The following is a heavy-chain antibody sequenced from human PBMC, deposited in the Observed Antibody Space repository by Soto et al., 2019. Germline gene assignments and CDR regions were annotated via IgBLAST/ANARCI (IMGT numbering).Heavy chain of an antibody. D-gene: IGHD4-17*01. CDR1: GGSISSGGYY. V-gene: IGHV4-31*03. CDR3: ARETTVTTRGLEYYYGMDV. CDR2: IYYSGST. J-gene: IGHJ6*02. Sequence: QVQLQESGPGLVKPAQTLSLTCTVSGGSISSGGYYWTWIRQHPGKGLEGIGYIYYSGSTYYNPSLQSRVTISVDTSKNQFSLRLSSVTAADTAVYYCARETTVTTRGLEYYYGMDVWGPGTTVTVSS.